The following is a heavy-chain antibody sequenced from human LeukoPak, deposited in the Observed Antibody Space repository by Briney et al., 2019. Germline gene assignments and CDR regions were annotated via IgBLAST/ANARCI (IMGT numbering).Heavy chain of an antibody. D-gene: IGHD3-22*01. J-gene: IGHJ4*02. CDR2: IYHSGST. Sequence: ASETLSLTCAVSGGSISSGGYSWSWIRQPPGKGLEWIGYIYHSGSTYYNPSLKSRVTISVDRSKNQFSLKLSSVTAADTAVYYCARVYYDSSGYYYFDYWGQGTLVTVSS. CDR3: ARVYYDSSGYYYFDY. V-gene: IGHV4-30-2*01. CDR1: GGSISSGGYS.